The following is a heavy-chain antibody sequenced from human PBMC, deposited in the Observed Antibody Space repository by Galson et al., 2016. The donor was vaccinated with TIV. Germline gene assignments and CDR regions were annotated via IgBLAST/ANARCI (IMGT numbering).Heavy chain of an antibody. J-gene: IGHJ4*02. CDR3: ARGNYYYETTFDY. CDR1: EGKFSSFA. Sequence: SVKVSCKASEGKFSSFAISWVRQAPGQGLEWMGGITGMFGTAKYAQKFQGRLTITTDELTSSAYMELSSLRSEDTAVYYCARGNYYYETTFDYWGQGTLATVSS. CDR2: ITGMFGTA. D-gene: IGHD3-22*01. V-gene: IGHV1-69*05.